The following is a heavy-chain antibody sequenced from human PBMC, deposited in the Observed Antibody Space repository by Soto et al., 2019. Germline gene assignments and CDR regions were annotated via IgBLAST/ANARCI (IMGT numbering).Heavy chain of an antibody. CDR2: INPTRGT. D-gene: IGHD3-10*01. Sequence: LEILSLTCTVSGGSISSSSCYWGWIRQPPGKGLEWIGEINPTRGTNYNPSLKSRVAISIEMSTIQFSLALSSVTAADTAVYYCARGSLGGYYGAFDVWGQGTAVTVSS. CDR1: GGSISSSSCY. CDR3: ARGSLGGYYGAFDV. J-gene: IGHJ3*01. V-gene: IGHV4-39*07.